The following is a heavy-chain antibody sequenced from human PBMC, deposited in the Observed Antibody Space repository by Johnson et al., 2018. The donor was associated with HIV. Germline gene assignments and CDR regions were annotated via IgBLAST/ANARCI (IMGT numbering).Heavy chain of an antibody. CDR1: GFTFSTYG. D-gene: IGHD2-8*01. CDR2: ISYDGSYK. J-gene: IGHJ3*02. CDR3: ARIIVLMVYEDNDAFDI. Sequence: QVQLVESGGGVVQPGRSLRLSCAASGFTFSTYGMHWVRQAPGKGLGWVAFISYDGSYKYYVDSVKGRFPLSRDTAKNSLYLQMNSLRAEDTAVYYCARIIVLMVYEDNDAFDIWGQGTVVTVSS. V-gene: IGHV3-30*03.